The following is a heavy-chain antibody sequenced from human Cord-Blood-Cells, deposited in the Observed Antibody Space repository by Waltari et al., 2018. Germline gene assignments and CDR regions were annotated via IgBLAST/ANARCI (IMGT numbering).Heavy chain of an antibody. CDR2: IKKDGSEK. J-gene: IGHJ4*02. V-gene: IGHV3-7*01. D-gene: IGHD3-3*01. CDR1: GFTFSSYW. Sequence: EVQLVESGGGLVQPGGSMRLSCAASGFTFSSYWMSWVRQSPGKGLEWVANIKKDGSEKYYVDSVKGRFTISRDNAKNSLYLQMNSLRAEDTAVYYCAYYDFWSGYFDYWGQGTLVTVSS. CDR3: AYYDFWSGYFDY.